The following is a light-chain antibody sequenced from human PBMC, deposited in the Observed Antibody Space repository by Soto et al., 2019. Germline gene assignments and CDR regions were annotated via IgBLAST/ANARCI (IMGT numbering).Light chain of an antibody. CDR2: GNS. V-gene: IGLV1-40*01. CDR1: SSNIGAGYD. J-gene: IGLJ3*02. CDR3: QSYDSSLSGWV. Sequence: QSVLTQPPSVSGAPGQRVTISCTGSSSNIGAGYDVHWYQQLPGTAPKLLIYGNSNRPSGVPDRFSGSKSGTPASLAITGLQAEDEADYYCQSYDSSLSGWVLGGGTKVTVL.